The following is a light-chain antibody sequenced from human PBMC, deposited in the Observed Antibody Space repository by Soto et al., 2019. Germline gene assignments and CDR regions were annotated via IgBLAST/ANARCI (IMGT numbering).Light chain of an antibody. CDR1: RDVGSD. CDR2: AAS. V-gene: IGKV1-6*01. Sequence: HMTQSPSSLSASVGEKIIITCRASRDVGSDVSWYQQKQGQAPNLLIYAASNLYTGVPSRFSGSRSGTELTITISSLQPEDFESYYCLQDYGDSWTFGQGTKVDIK. J-gene: IGKJ1*01. CDR3: LQDYGDSWT.